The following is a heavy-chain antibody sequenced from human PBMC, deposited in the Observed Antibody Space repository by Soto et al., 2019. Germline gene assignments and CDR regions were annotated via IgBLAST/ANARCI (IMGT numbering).Heavy chain of an antibody. CDR3: AKATPTAYYDFWSGYFPQRDYYYYYGMEV. CDR2: ISGSVGST. CDR1: GFTFSSYA. V-gene: IGHV3-23*01. D-gene: IGHD3-3*01. J-gene: IGHJ6*02. Sequence: GGSLRLSCAASGFTFSSYAMSWVRQAPGKGLEWVSAISGSVGSTYYADSVKGRFTISRDNSKNTLYLQMNSLRAEDTAVYYCAKATPTAYYDFWSGYFPQRDYYYYYGMEVWGQGTNVTASS.